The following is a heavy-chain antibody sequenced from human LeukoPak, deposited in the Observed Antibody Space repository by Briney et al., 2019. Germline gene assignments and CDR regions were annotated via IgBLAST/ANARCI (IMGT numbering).Heavy chain of an antibody. D-gene: IGHD5-24*01. CDR3: VRDFPTKSLRHFEY. CDR1: GYTFRNYG. J-gene: IGHJ4*02. Sequence: ASVKVSCQASGYTFRNYGISWVRQVPGQGLEWVAWISVYTGETDYSQKFQNRVTLTTDTSTSTAYMEMRSLTSDDTAVHYCVRDFPTKSLRHFEYWGQGTLVTVSS. V-gene: IGHV1-18*01. CDR2: ISVYTGET.